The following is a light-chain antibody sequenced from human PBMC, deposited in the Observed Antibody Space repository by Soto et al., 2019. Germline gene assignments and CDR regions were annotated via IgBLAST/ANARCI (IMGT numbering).Light chain of an antibody. CDR1: QRLTTY. Sequence: DTHTTQSPSTLSAGVADRVTITCRASQRLTTYSNWYQQKPGKAPTLPIYAASSFQREPPPRFSGGGSGTDFTLTTNTLQPEDFATYFCQQCYSSPRTFGQGTKVDI. CDR3: QQCYSSPRT. J-gene: IGKJ1*01. V-gene: IGKV1-39*01. CDR2: AAS.